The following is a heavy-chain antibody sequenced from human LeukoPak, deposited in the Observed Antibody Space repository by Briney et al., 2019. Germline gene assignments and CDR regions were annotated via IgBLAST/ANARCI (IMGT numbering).Heavy chain of an antibody. D-gene: IGHD5-12*01. CDR1: GYSFTSYD. CDR3: ARGRFSGYDNAFEI. V-gene: IGHV1-18*01. J-gene: IGHJ3*02. CDR2: ISSYKGNT. Sequence: ASVRDSCKTSGYSFTSYDINWVRQAPGQGLEWMGWISSYKGNTNYAQKLQGRVTMTTDTSTSTAYMELRSLRSDDTAVYYCARGRFSGYDNAFEIWGQGTMVTVSS.